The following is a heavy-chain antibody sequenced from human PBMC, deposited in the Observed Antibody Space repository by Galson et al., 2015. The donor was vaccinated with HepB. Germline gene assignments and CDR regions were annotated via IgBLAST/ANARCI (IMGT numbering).Heavy chain of an antibody. CDR2: IWYDGSKK. V-gene: IGHV3-33*01. CDR1: GFTFSSYG. Sequence: SLRLSCAASGFTFSSYGMHWVRQAPGKGLEWVAVIWYDGSKKYYADSVKGRFTISRDNSKDTLYLQMNSLRAEDTAVYYCARGDSIAARDNYYYMDVWGKGTTVTVSS. CDR3: ARGDSIAARDNYYYMDV. J-gene: IGHJ6*03. D-gene: IGHD6-6*01.